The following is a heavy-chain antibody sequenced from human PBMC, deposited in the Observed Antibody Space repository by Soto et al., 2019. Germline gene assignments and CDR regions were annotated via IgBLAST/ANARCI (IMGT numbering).Heavy chain of an antibody. CDR3: ARVSSGWLPDDAFDI. CDR1: GFTFSSYA. CDR2: ISYDGSNK. D-gene: IGHD5-18*01. V-gene: IGHV3-30-3*01. Sequence: GGSLRLSCAASGFTFSSYAMHWVRQAPGKGLEWVAVISYDGSNKYYADSVKGRFTISRDNSKNTLYLQMNSLRAEDTAVYYCARVSSGWLPDDAFDIWGQGTMVTV. J-gene: IGHJ3*02.